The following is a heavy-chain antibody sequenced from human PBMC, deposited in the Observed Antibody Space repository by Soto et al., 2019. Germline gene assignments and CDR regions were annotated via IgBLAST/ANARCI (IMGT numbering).Heavy chain of an antibody. CDR2: INHSGST. J-gene: IGHJ5*02. CDR1: GGSFSGYY. Sequence: XETLSLTCSVDGGSFSGYYWSWIRQPPGKGLEWIGEINHSGSTNYNPSLKSRVTISVDTSKNQFSLKLSSVTAADTAVYYCASRRSVVVPAAIWDWFDHWGQGTLVTVSS. D-gene: IGHD2-2*01. CDR3: ASRRSVVVPAAIWDWFDH. V-gene: IGHV4-34*01.